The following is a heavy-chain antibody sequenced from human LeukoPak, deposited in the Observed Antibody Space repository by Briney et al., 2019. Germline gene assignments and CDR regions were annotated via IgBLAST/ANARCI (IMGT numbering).Heavy chain of an antibody. D-gene: IGHD3-16*01. V-gene: IGHV4-59*01. CDR2: VHNSGTS. CDR3: TRGAGWLIAY. Sequence: SETLSLTCTVSDDSISDYYRGWIRQPPGKGLEWIGYVHNSGTSTYNPSLKSRVTISADTSKHQFSLTLNSLTTADTAVYYCTRGAGWLIAYWGQXILVTVSS. J-gene: IGHJ4*02. CDR1: DDSISDYY.